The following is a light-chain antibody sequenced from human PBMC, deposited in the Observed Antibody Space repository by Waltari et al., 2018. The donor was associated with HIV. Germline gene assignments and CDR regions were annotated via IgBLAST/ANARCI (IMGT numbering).Light chain of an antibody. CDR2: EVT. V-gene: IGLV2-8*01. CDR1: SSDVGGDNN. Sequence: QSALTQPPSASGSPGQSVTISCTGTSSDVGGDNNVSWYQQHPGKAPKLMIYEVTKRPSGVPDRFSGSKSGNTASLTVSGLQAEDEADYYCSSYAGSNNFVFGTGTKVTVL. CDR3: SSYAGSNNFV. J-gene: IGLJ1*01.